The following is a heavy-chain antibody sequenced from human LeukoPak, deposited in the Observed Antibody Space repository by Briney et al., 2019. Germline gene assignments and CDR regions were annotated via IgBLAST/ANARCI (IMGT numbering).Heavy chain of an antibody. V-gene: IGHV3-30*18. D-gene: IGHD3-10*01. J-gene: IGHJ4*02. CDR1: GFTFSSYG. Sequence: PGGSLRLSCAASGFTFSSYGMHWVRQAPGKGLEWVAVISYDGSNKYYADSVKGRFTISRDNSKNTLYLQMNSLRAEDTAVYYCAKDFRRMVRGVITYFDYWCQGTLVTVSS. CDR3: AKDFRRMVRGVITYFDY. CDR2: ISYDGSNK.